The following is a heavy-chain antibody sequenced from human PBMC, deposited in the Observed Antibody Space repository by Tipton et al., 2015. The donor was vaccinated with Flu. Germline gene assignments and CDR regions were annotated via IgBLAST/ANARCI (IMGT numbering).Heavy chain of an antibody. J-gene: IGHJ3*02. CDR2: IYPSGST. CDR1: GGSISSNY. V-gene: IGHV4-4*07. Sequence: TLSLTCTISGGSISSNYWSWVRQPAGKGLEWIGLIYPSGSTNYNPSLKSRVTMSLDTSKNHFSLKLSSVTAADTAVYFCATYNWNDVDVPGPAFDIWGQGTLVTVSS. D-gene: IGHD1-20*01. CDR3: ATYNWNDVDVPGPAFDI.